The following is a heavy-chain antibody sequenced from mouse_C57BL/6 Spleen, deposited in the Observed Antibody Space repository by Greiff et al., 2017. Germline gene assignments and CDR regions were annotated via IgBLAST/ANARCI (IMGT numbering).Heavy chain of an antibody. CDR3: ARWMITSRYFDV. D-gene: IGHD2-4*01. J-gene: IGHJ1*03. CDR1: GFTFSDYG. V-gene: IGHV5-17*01. Sequence: EVQGVESGGGLVKPGGSLKLSCAASGFTFSDYGMHWVRQAPEKGLEWVAYISSGSSTLYSADTVKGRFTISRDNAKNTLFLQMTSLRSEDTAMYYCARWMITSRYFDVWGTGTTVTVSS. CDR2: ISSGSSTL.